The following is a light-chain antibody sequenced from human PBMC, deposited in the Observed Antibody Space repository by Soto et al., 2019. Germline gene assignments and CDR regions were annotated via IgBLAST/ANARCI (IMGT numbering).Light chain of an antibody. CDR2: GAS. CDR3: QQYGSSGT. Sequence: EIVSTQSPGTLSLSPGERAPLSCRASQSVSNNYLAWYQQKPGQAPRILIYGASNRATGIPDRFSGSGSGTDFTLTISRLEPEDFAVYYCQQYGSSGTFGQGTKVEIK. V-gene: IGKV3-20*01. J-gene: IGKJ1*01. CDR1: QSVSNNY.